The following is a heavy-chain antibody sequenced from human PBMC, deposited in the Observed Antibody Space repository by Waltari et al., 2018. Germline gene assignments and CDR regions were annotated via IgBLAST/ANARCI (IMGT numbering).Heavy chain of an antibody. CDR3: AAGPPHSSGWYLYCQH. CDR2: LDPEDVET. V-gene: IGHV1-24*01. CDR1: GYTLTELS. Sequence: QVLLVQSGAEVKKPGASVKVSCKVSGYTLTELSMHWVRQAPGKGLGWMGGLDPEDVETSYDQNSRVRGTMTEDTSTVTAYMELSSLRSEDTAEYYCAAGPPHSSGWYLYCQHWGQGTLVTVSS. J-gene: IGHJ1*01. D-gene: IGHD6-19*01.